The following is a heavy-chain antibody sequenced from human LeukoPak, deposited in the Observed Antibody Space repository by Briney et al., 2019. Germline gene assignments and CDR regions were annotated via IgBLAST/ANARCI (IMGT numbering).Heavy chain of an antibody. Sequence: GGSLRLSCTVSGFTLSSFEMTWIRQAPGKGLEWVSSIDYSGGSAYYADSVKGRFTISRDDSKNTLYLQLNSLKTEDTAVYYPQAYSSAYYYYYMDVWGKGTTVTVSS. CDR2: IDYSGGSA. CDR3: QAYSSAYYYYYMDV. J-gene: IGHJ6*03. D-gene: IGHD5-18*01. CDR1: GFTLSSFE. V-gene: IGHV3-23*01.